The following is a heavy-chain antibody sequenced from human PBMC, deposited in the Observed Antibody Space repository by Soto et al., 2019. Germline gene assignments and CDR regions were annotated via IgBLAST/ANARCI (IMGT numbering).Heavy chain of an antibody. J-gene: IGHJ4*02. CDR1: GGTFSSYA. Sequence: SVKVSCKASGGTFSSYAISWVRQAPGQGLEWMGGIIPIFGTANYAQKFQGRVTITADESTSTAYMELSSLRSEDTAVYYCARDPPIAAAGTGDYWGQGTLVTVSS. V-gene: IGHV1-69*13. CDR3: ARDPPIAAAGTGDY. CDR2: IIPIFGTA. D-gene: IGHD6-13*01.